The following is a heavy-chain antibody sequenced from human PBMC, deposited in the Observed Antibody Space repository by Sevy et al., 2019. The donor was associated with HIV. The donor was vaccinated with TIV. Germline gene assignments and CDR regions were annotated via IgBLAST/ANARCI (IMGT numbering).Heavy chain of an antibody. CDR2: ISNSGNT. Sequence: SDTLSLTCTVSGGSISSGGYYWSWIRQHPGKGLEWIGYISNSGNTHYNPSLKSRVTMSVDTVDTSKNQFSLKLSSVTAADTAVYYCARDVYDSSGYYPGGFDIWGQGTMVTVSS. J-gene: IGHJ3*02. D-gene: IGHD3-22*01. CDR3: ARDVYDSSGYYPGGFDI. CDR1: GGSISSGGYY. V-gene: IGHV4-31*03.